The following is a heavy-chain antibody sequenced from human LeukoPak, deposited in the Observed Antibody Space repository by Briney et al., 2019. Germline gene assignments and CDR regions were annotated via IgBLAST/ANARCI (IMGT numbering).Heavy chain of an antibody. J-gene: IGHJ3*02. V-gene: IGHV1-69*05. D-gene: IGHD2-2*01. CDR1: GGTFSSYA. CDR2: IIPIFGTA. CDR3: ARVQRVYCSSTSCHKDAFDI. Sequence: GASVKVSCKASGGTFSSYAISWVRQAPGQGLEWMGGIIPIFGTANYAQKFQGRVTITTDESTSTAYMELSSLRSEDTAVYYCARVQRVYCSSTSCHKDAFDIWGQGTMVTVSS.